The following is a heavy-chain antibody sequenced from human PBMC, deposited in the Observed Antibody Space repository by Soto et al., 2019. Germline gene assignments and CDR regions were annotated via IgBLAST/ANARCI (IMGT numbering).Heavy chain of an antibody. V-gene: IGHV3-66*01. CDR3: ARVGGAQYCSGGSCYTIGEYFQH. Sequence: EVQLVESGGGLVQPGGSLRLSCAASGFTVSSNYMSWVRQAPGKGLEWVSVIYSGGSIYYADSVKGRFTISRDNSKNTLYLQMNSLRAEDTAVYYCARVGGAQYCSGGSCYTIGEYFQHWGQGTLVTVSS. CDR1: GFTVSSNY. D-gene: IGHD2-15*01. J-gene: IGHJ1*01. CDR2: IYSGGSI.